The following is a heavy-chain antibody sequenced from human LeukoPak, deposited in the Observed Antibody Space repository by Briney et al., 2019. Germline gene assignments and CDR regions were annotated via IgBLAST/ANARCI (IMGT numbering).Heavy chain of an antibody. CDR3: ARSYDSSGYYRMDV. CDR1: GYTFNSYD. V-gene: IGHV1-46*02. CDR2: INPSGGST. D-gene: IGHD3-22*01. Sequence: ASVKVSCKASGYTFNSYDISWVRQAPGQGLEWMGIINPSGGSTNYAQNFQDRLTMTRDTSTSTVYMELSSLRSEDTAVYYCARSYDSSGYYRMDVWGQGTTVTVSS. J-gene: IGHJ6*02.